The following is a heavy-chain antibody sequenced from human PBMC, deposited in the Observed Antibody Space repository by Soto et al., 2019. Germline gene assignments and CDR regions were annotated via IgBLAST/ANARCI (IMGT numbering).Heavy chain of an antibody. CDR2: ISYNGSNK. V-gene: IGHV3-30*18. CDR3: AKAHATQPFF. Sequence: GGSLRLSCAASGFTFSSYAMSWVRQAPGKGLEWVAVISYNGSNKYYADSVKGRFTISRDNSKNTLYLQMNSLRAEDTAVYYCAKAHATQPFFWGQGTLVTVSS. J-gene: IGHJ4*02. CDR1: GFTFSSYA.